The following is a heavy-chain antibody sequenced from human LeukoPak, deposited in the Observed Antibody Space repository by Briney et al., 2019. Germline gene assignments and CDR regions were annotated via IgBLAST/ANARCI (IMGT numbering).Heavy chain of an antibody. CDR1: GFTFSSYD. J-gene: IGHJ4*02. D-gene: IGHD2-21*01. V-gene: IGHV3-13*01. CDR3: AKLYSAG. Sequence: GGSLRLSCAASGFTFSSYDMHWVRQATGKGLEWVSAIGTAGDTYYPGSVKGRFTISRDNSKNTVFLQINSLRADDTAVYYCAKLYSAGWGQGTLVTVSS. CDR2: IGTAGDT.